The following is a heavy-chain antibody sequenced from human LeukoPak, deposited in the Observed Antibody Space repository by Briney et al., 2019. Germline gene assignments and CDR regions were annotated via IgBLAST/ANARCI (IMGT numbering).Heavy chain of an antibody. CDR2: ISYDGSDI. CDR3: GRDIIYGADFSDV. D-gene: IGHD4-17*01. V-gene: IGHV3-30*04. J-gene: IGHJ6*04. Sequence: GRSLRLSCAASGFSFSTYAMHWVRQAPGKGLEWVAFISYDGSDIYYADSVKGRFTVSRDNSKNTLFLQVHNLRPDDTAVFYCGRDIIYGADFSDVWGKGTTVTVSS. CDR1: GFSFSTYA.